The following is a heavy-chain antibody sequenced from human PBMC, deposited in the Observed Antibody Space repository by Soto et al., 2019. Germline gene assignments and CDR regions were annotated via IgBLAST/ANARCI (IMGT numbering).Heavy chain of an antibody. CDR2: ISGDAVTA. CDR3: ARGGVSYNYYMDV. CDR1: GFTLSNYD. V-gene: IGHV3-23*01. Sequence: PGGSLRLSCAASGFTLSNYDMTWVRQAPGKGLEWVSAISGDAVTARYADSVKGRFTISRDNSKNTLYLQMNSLSAEDTAVYYCARGGVSYNYYMDVWGKGTTVTVSS. J-gene: IGHJ6*03.